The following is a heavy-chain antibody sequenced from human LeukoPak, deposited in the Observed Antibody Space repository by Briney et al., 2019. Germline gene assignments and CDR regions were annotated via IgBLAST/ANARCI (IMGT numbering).Heavy chain of an antibody. CDR2: IYYSGST. D-gene: IGHD3-3*01. CDR1: GGSISSYY. V-gene: IGHV4-59*01. J-gene: IGHJ6*03. CDR3: ARDLGRYDFWSGYYNPYYYYYMDV. Sequence: PSETLSLTCTVSGGSISSYYWSWIRQPPGKGLEWIGYIYYSGSTNYNPPLKSRVTISVDTSKNQFSLKLSSVTAADAAVYYCARDLGRYDFWSGYYNPYYYYYMDVWGKGTTVTVSS.